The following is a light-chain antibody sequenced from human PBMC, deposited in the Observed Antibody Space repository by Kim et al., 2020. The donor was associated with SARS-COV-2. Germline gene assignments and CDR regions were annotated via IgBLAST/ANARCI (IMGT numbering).Light chain of an antibody. CDR2: NIN. CDR3: AVWDDSLNGVV. V-gene: IGLV1-44*01. Sequence: GQRVTISCSGNSSNIGSNAVTWCQQLPGTAPKLLIYNINQRPSGVPARFSGSKSDTSASLAISGLQSEDEADYYCAVWDDSLNGVVFGGGTQLTVL. J-gene: IGLJ2*01. CDR1: SSNIGSNA.